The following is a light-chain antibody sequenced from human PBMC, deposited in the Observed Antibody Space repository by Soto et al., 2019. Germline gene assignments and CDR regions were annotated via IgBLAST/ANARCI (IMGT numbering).Light chain of an antibody. CDR2: ATS. J-gene: IGKJ1*01. CDR1: QSVSNTY. Sequence: VLTQSSGTLSLSPGDTATLSCRASQSVSNTYLAWYQQKPGQAPRPLIYATSSRATDVPDRFSGSGSGTDFTLTISRLEPEDFAVYYCQQYGNSLPWTFGQGTKVDIK. CDR3: QQYGNSLPWT. V-gene: IGKV3-20*01.